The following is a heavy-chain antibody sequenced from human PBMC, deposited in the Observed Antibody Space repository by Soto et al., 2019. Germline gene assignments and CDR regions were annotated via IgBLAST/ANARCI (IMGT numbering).Heavy chain of an antibody. CDR1: VYTFSQYY. J-gene: IGHJ4*02. CDR2: INPDTGAT. CDR3: ARKVRDYNFDY. Sequence: VSCKATVYTFSQYYMHWVRQAPGQGLEWMGWINPDTGATKYAQKYEGRVTMTRDTSISTAYLEVTGLRSDDTAVFYCARKVRDYNFDYWGQGTLVPVSS. D-gene: IGHD4-4*01. V-gene: IGHV1-2*02.